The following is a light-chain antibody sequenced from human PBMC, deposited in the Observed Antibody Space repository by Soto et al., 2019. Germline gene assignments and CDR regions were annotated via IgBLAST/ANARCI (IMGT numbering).Light chain of an antibody. CDR2: KVS. J-gene: IGKJ1*01. CDR1: QSISSR. V-gene: IGKV1-5*03. CDR3: QEYYTYPWT. Sequence: DIQMTQSPSTLSASIGDRVTITCRASQSISSRLAWYQQKPGKAPKFLIHKVSTLVSGVPSRFSGSGSGTEFTLTISSLQPDDFATYFCQEYYTYPWTFGQGTKVEIK.